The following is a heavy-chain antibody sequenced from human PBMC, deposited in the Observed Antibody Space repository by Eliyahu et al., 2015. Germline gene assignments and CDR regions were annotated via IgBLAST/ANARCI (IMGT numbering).Heavy chain of an antibody. V-gene: IGHV3-23*01. Sequence: EVQLLESGGGLVQPGGSLXVSCAASGFXFSNYAMNWVRQAPGKGLEWVSGISGSGGSTYYADSVKGRFTISRDNSKNTLYLQMNSLRADDTAVYYCAKSSTYRPNYFDYWGQGTLVTVSS. CDR2: ISGSGGST. CDR1: GFXFSNYA. J-gene: IGHJ4*02. D-gene: IGHD2/OR15-2a*01. CDR3: AKSSTYRPNYFDY.